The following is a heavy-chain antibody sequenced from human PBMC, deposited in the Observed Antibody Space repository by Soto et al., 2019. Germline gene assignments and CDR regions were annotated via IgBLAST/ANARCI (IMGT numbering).Heavy chain of an antibody. CDR1: GFTFSSYA. CDR2: ISYDGSNK. CDR3: ARVPMVRGVIPDY. Sequence: GGSLRLSCAASGFTFSSYAMHWVRQAPGKGLEWVAVISYDGSNKYYADSVKGRFTISRDNSKNTLYLQMNSLRAEDTAVYYCARVPMVRGVIPDYWGQGTLVTVST. J-gene: IGHJ4*02. D-gene: IGHD3-10*01. V-gene: IGHV3-30-3*01.